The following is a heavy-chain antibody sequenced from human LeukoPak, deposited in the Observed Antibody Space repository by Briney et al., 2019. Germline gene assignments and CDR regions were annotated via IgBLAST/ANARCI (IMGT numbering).Heavy chain of an antibody. CDR1: GNTFTSYD. D-gene: IGHD3-9*01. Sequence: GASVKVSCKASGNTFTSYDISWVRQAPGQGLEWMGWICAYNGNTNYAQKLQGRVTMTTDTSTSTAYMELRSLRSDDTAVYYCARFGGEAPQYDILTGYYGGGDWFDPWGQGTLVTVSS. V-gene: IGHV1-18*01. J-gene: IGHJ5*02. CDR2: ICAYNGNT. CDR3: ARFGGEAPQYDILTGYYGGGDWFDP.